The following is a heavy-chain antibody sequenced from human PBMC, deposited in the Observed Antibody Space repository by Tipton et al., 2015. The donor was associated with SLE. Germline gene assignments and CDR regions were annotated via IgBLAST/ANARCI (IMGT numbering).Heavy chain of an antibody. CDR2: IYYSGST. V-gene: IGHV4-59*11. J-gene: IGHJ2*01. CDR3: ARMRLSDYYWYFDL. CDR1: GGSISSHY. D-gene: IGHD4-17*01. Sequence: TLSLTCTVSGGSISSHYWSWIRQPPGKGLEWIGYIYYSGSTNYNPSLKSRVTISVDTSKNQFSLKLSSVTAADTAVYYCARMRLSDYYWYFDLWGRGTLVTVSS.